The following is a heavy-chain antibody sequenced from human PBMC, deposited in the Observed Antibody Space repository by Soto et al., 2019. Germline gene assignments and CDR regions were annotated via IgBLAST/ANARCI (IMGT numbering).Heavy chain of an antibody. V-gene: IGHV1-2*02. CDR3: ARELSFIYDFWSGYRRNWFDP. CDR2: INPNSGGT. CDR1: GYTFTGYY. Sequence: GASVKVSCKASGYTFTGYYMNWVRQAPGQGLEWMGWINPNSGGTNYAQKFQGRVTMTRDTSISTAYMELSRLRSDDTAVYYCARELSFIYDFWSGYRRNWFDPWGQGTLVTVSS. D-gene: IGHD3-3*01. J-gene: IGHJ5*02.